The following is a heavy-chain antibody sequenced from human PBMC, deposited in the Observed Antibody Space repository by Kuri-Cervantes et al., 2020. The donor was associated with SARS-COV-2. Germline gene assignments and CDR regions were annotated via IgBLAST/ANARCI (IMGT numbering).Heavy chain of an antibody. CDR2: ISTYSGDT. CDR1: GYPFTNFG. V-gene: IGHV1-18*01. CDR3: ARDSATGTRWGDLNGMDV. D-gene: IGHD1-7*01. J-gene: IGHJ6*02. Sequence: ASVKVSCKVSGYPFTNFGISWVRQAPGRGLEWMGWISTYSGDTIYPQKIQGRVTMTTDTSTSTAYMDLRGLRSDDTAVYYCARDSATGTRWGDLNGMDVWGQGTTVTVSS.